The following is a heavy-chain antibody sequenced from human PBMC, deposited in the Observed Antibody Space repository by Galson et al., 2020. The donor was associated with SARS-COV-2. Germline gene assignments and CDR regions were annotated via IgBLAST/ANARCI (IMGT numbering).Heavy chain of an antibody. V-gene: IGHV3-23*01. CDR1: GFTFSNYA. D-gene: IGHD2-15*01. J-gene: IGHJ6*02. CDR3: AKRYCGGGSCQFYYYYGMDV. CDR2: ISGSGSST. Sequence: GGSLRLSCAASGFTFSNYAMSWVRQAPGKGLEWVSAISGSGSSTYYADSVKGRFTISRDNSKNTLYLQMNSLRAEDTAGYYCAKRYCGGGSCQFYYYYGMDVWGQGTTVTV.